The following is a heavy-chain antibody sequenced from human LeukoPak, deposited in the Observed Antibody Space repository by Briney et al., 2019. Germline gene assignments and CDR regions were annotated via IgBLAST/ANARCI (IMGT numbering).Heavy chain of an antibody. D-gene: IGHD3-16*01. CDR1: GFTFSDFW. J-gene: IGHJ5*02. CDR3: AKGHAWMTP. Sequence: GGSLRLSCAASGFTFSDFWMTWVRQTPGKGLEWVAYIKQDGSETSYVDSVKGRFTISRDNAKNSLYLQMNSLRAKDTALYYCAKGHAWMTPWGQGTLVTVSS. V-gene: IGHV3-7*03. CDR2: IKQDGSET.